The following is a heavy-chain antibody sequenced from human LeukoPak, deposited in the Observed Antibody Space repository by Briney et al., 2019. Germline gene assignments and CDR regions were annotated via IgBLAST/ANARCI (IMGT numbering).Heavy chain of an antibody. J-gene: IGHJ5*02. CDR3: ATVVVPGWFDP. CDR2: IRYDGSIK. CDR1: GFTFSDYG. D-gene: IGHD2-15*01. V-gene: IGHV3-30*02. Sequence: GGSLRLSCAASGFTFSDYGMVWVRQAPGKGLEWVAFIRYDGSIKYYTDSVKDRFTVSRDNSKNTLYLQMNSLRAEDTAVYYCATVVVPGWFDPWGQGNLVTVSS.